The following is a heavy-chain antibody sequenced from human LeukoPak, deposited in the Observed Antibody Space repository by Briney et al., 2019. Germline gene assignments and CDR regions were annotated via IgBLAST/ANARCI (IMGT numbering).Heavy chain of an antibody. V-gene: IGHV3-30*18. CDR1: GFTFSSYG. J-gene: IGHJ6*02. CDR3: AKDLPPAGISPSNYYDMDV. Sequence: GGSLRLSCAASGFTFSSYGMHWVRQAPGKGLEWVAVISYDGSNKYYADSVKGRFTISRDNSKNTLYLQMNSLRAEDTAVYYCAKDLPPAGISPSNYYDMDVWGQGTTVTVSS. D-gene: IGHD6-19*01. CDR2: ISYDGSNK.